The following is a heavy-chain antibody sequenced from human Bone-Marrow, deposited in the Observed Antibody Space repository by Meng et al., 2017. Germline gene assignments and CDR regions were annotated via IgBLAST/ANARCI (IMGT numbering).Heavy chain of an antibody. CDR3: AKYSYGLGDYFDY. Sequence: LSLTCAASGFSFSSYAMSWVRHAPGKGLEWVSALSGGGFTTYYADSVKGRFTISRHNSKNTLYLQMNSLRAEDTALYYCAKYSYGLGDYFDYWGQGALVTVSS. J-gene: IGHJ4*02. CDR1: GFSFSSYA. CDR2: LSGGGFTT. V-gene: IGHV3-23*01. D-gene: IGHD3-10*01.